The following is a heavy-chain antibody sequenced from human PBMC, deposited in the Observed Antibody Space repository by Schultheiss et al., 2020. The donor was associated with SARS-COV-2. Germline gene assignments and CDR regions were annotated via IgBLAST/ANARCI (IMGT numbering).Heavy chain of an antibody. V-gene: IGHV4-59*01. CDR3: ARDSNTFGGVSDAFDI. CDR2: IYYSGST. CDR1: GGSISSYY. D-gene: IGHD3-16*01. J-gene: IGHJ3*02. Sequence: SEPLSLTCTVAGGSISSYYWSWIRQPPGKGLEWIGYIYYSGSTNYNPSLKSRVTISVDTSKNQFSLKLSSVTAADTAVYYCARDSNTFGGVSDAFDIWGQGTTVTFSS.